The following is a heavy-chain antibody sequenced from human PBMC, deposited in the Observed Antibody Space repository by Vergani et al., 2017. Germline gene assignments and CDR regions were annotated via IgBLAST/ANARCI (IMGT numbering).Heavy chain of an antibody. CDR1: GFTFSSYG. Sequence: VQLVESGGGLVQPGGSLRLSCAASGFTFSSYGMHWVRQAPGKGLEWVAFIRYDGSNKYYADSVKGRFTISRDNSKNTLYLQMNSLRAEDTAVYYCAKELRVVPAAMFDYGMDVWGQGTTVTVSS. CDR2: IRYDGSNK. J-gene: IGHJ6*02. D-gene: IGHD2-2*01. CDR3: AKELRVVPAAMFDYGMDV. V-gene: IGHV3-30*02.